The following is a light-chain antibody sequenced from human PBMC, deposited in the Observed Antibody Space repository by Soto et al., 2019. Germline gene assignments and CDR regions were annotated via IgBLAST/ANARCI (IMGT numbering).Light chain of an antibody. J-gene: IGKJ2*01. V-gene: IGKV1D-16*01. CDR2: AAS. CDR1: QDINSW. CDR3: QQYYNIPHT. Sequence: DVQMTQSPSSLSASVGDRVTITCRASQDINSWLAWYQQKPEKAPKSLIYAASSLQTGVPSRFSGSGSGTDFTLTISSLQAEDVAAYYCQQYYNIPHTFGQGTKLEIK.